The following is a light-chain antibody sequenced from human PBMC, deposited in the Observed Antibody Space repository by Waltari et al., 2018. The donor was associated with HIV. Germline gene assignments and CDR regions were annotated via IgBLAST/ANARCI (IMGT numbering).Light chain of an antibody. J-gene: IGLJ3*02. CDR3: YSTDNKDVRL. CDR2: EDA. CDR1: NIGSNS. Sequence: SYVLTQPPSVSVAPGQTARITCGAHNIGSNSVTWYQQQPGQAPVLVMCEDAKRPSGIPERFSGSSSGTVVTLTISGAQVEEEADYYCYSTDNKDVRLFGGGTKLTVL. V-gene: IGLV3-10*01.